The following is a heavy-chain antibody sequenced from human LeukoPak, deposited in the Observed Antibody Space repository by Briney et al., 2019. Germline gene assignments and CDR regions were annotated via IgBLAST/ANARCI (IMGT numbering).Heavy chain of an antibody. CDR2: IIPIFGTA. V-gene: IGHV1-69*01. CDR3: ARDYCGGDCYSSYWYFDL. D-gene: IGHD2-21*02. CDR1: GGTFSSYA. Sequence: VKVSCKASGGTFSSYAISWVRQAPGQGLEWMGGIIPIFGTAHYAQKFQGRVTITADESTSTAYMELSSLRSEDTAVYYCARDYCGGDCYSSYWYFDLWGRGTLVTVSS. J-gene: IGHJ2*01.